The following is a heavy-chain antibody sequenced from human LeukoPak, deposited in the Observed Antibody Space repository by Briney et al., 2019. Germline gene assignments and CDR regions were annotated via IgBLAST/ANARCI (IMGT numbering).Heavy chain of an antibody. D-gene: IGHD5-24*01. V-gene: IGHV2-5*02. Sequence: SGPTLVNPTQTLTLTCSFSGFSLTTNGLGVGWTRQPPGKALEWLALIYWDDDKRYSPSLKSRLTITKDTSKNQVVLAMANMDPVDTATYFCARRRDGYNYFDYWGQGTLVTVSS. J-gene: IGHJ4*02. CDR2: IYWDDDK. CDR1: GFSLTTNGLG. CDR3: ARRRDGYNYFDY.